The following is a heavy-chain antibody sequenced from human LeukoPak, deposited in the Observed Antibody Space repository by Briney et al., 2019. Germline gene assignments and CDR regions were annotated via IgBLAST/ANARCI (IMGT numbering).Heavy chain of an antibody. CDR3: ARVGFWVGQYCSGGSCSQGDYYYGMDV. D-gene: IGHD2-15*01. CDR2: TYYRSKWYN. Sequence: SQTLSLTCAISGDSVSSNSAAWNWIRQSPSRGLEWLGRTYYRSKWYNDYAVSVKSRITINPDTSKSQFSLQLNSVTPEDTAVYYRARVGFWVGQYCSGGSCSQGDYYYGMDVWGQGTTVTVSS. V-gene: IGHV6-1*01. J-gene: IGHJ6*02. CDR1: GDSVSSNSAA.